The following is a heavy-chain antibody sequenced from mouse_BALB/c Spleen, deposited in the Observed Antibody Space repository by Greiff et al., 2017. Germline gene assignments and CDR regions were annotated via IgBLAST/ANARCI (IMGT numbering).Heavy chain of an antibody. J-gene: IGHJ4*01. Sequence: EVQRVESGGGLVQPGGSRKLSCAASGFTFSSFGMHWVRQAPEKGLEWVAYISSGSSTSYYADTVKGRFTISRDKPKNTLFLQMTSLRSEDTAMYYCARWAGYAMDYWGKGTSVTVSS. CDR2: ISSGSSTS. V-gene: IGHV5-17*02. D-gene: IGHD3-3*01. CDR1: GFTFSSFG. CDR3: ARWAGYAMDY.